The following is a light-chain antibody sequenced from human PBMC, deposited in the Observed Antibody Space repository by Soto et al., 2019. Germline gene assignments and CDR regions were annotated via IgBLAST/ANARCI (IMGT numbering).Light chain of an antibody. CDR3: QQYGNAPPYT. V-gene: IGKV3-20*01. CDR1: QRVRSSY. Sequence: DILLTQSPGTLSVSPGERVTLSCRASQRVRSSYVAWYQQKRGQAPRLLVYGPSTRATGIPDRFSGSGSGTDFTLTISRLEPEDFAVYYCQQYGNAPPYTFGQGTRLEIK. J-gene: IGKJ5*01. CDR2: GPS.